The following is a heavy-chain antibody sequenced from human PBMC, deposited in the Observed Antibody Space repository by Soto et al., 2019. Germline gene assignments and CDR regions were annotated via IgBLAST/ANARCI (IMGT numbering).Heavy chain of an antibody. CDR3: ASGWGRRWLEFFDA. V-gene: IGHV3-53*01. CDR2: IYRGGGT. D-gene: IGHD2-21*02. J-gene: IGHJ4*02. Sequence: GGSLRLSCAASGFSVSGSYMGWVRQAPGKGLEWVSVIYRGGGTYYVDSVKGRFTISRDNSENALYLQMNSLRADDTAVYYCASGWGRRWLEFFDARGQGALVTVFS. CDR1: GFSVSGSY.